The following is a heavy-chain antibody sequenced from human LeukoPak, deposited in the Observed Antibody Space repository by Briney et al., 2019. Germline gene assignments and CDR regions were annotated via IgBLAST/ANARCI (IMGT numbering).Heavy chain of an antibody. D-gene: IGHD3-10*01. Sequence: ASVKVSCKASGYTFTSYGISWVRQAPGQGLEWMGWISAYNGNTNYAQKLQGRVTMTTDTSTSTAYMELRSLRSDDTAVYYCATTGGWFGELSPPDYWGQGTLVTVSS. V-gene: IGHV1-18*01. CDR3: ATTGGWFGELSPPDY. J-gene: IGHJ4*02. CDR2: ISAYNGNT. CDR1: GYTFTSYG.